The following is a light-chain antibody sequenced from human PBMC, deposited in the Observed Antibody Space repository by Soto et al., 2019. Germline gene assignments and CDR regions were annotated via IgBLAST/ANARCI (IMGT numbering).Light chain of an antibody. CDR3: SSYTSSSTLV. J-gene: IGLJ1*01. CDR1: SEDVGGYDY. CDR2: EVS. V-gene: IGLV2-14*01. Sequence: ALTQPSPVSVSPGQSITISCSGTSEDVGGYDYVSWYQHHPGKAPKLMISEVSNRPSGLSNRFSGSKSGSTASLTISGLQAEDEADYYCSSYTSSSTLVFGSGTKVTVL.